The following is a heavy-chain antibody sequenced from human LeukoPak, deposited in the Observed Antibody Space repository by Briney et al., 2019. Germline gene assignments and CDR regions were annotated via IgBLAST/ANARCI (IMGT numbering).Heavy chain of an antibody. CDR2: ISGDGGST. CDR1: GFTFDDYA. D-gene: IGHD3-10*01. J-gene: IGHJ4*02. CDR3: AKGSTMVRGVIPFDY. Sequence: GGSLRLSCAASGFTFDDYAMHWVRQAPGKGLEWVSLISGDGGSTYYADSVKGRFTISRDNSKSSLYLQMNSLRTEDTALYYCAKGSTMVRGVIPFDYWGQGTLVTVSS. V-gene: IGHV3-43*02.